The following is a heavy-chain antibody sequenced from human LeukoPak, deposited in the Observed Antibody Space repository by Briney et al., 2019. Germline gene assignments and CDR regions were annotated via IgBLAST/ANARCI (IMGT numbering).Heavy chain of an antibody. Sequence: GGSLRLSCAASGFTFSSYAMSWVRQAPGKGLEWVSAISGSGGSTYYADSVKGRFTISRDTSKNTLYLQINSLRADDTAVYYCAKDRRRDDVLTGSFSDWGQGTLVTVSS. CDR2: ISGSGGST. V-gene: IGHV3-23*01. J-gene: IGHJ4*02. CDR1: GFTFSSYA. CDR3: AKDRRRDDVLTGSFSD. D-gene: IGHD3-9*01.